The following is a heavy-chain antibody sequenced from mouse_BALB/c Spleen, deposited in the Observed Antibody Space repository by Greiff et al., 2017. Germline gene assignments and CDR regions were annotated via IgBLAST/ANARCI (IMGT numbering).Heavy chain of an antibody. J-gene: IGHJ3*01. D-gene: IGHD1-1*01. CDR2: INPSSGYT. Sequence: QVQLQQSGAELARPGASVKMSCKASGYTFTSYTMHWVKQRPGQGLEWIGYINPSSGYTNYNQKFKDKATLTADKSSSTAYMQLSSLTSEDSAVYYCAREGAYYDGSSRFAYWGQGTLVTVSA. CDR1: GYTFTSYT. V-gene: IGHV1-4*01. CDR3: AREGAYYDGSSRFAY.